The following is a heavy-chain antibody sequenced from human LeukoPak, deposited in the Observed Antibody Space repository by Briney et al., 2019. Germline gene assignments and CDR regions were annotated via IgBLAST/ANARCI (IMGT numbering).Heavy chain of an antibody. V-gene: IGHV1-18*01. CDR2: ISAYNGNT. CDR1: GYTFSSSG. D-gene: IGHD2-15*01. CDR3: ARCYRGYYYYMDV. J-gene: IGHJ6*03. Sequence: APVRVSCKASGYTFSSSGIIWVRQAPGQEREGMGWISAYNGNTNYAQKLQGRVTMTTDTSTSTAYMELRSLRSDDTAVYYCARCYRGYYYYMDVWGKGTTVTVSS.